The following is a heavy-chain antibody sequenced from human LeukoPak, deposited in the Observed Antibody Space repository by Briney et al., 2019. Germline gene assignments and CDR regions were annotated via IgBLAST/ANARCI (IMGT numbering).Heavy chain of an antibody. J-gene: IGHJ4*02. CDR1: GDSVSINSAA. Sequence: SQTLSLTCAISGDSVSINSAAWNWIRQSPSRGLEWLGRTYQRSKWYNDYAVSVKSRITINPDISKNQFSLKLSSVTAADTAVYYCARVSGYPKNWGQGTLVTVSS. CDR3: ARVSGYPKN. D-gene: IGHD5-12*01. CDR2: TYQRSKWYN. V-gene: IGHV6-1*01.